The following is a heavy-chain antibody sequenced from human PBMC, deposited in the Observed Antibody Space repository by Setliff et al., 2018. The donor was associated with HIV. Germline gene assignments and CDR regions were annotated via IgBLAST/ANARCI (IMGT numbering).Heavy chain of an antibody. Sequence: GGSLRLSGAVSGVTFGGYAMHWVRQAPGKGLEWVAVVSFEGTNKYYADSLKGRFTISRDNSKNTVYLQMDSLRPEDTSLYYCARGGLYGSGSYFGWGFLDHWGQGTMVTVSS. J-gene: IGHJ4*02. V-gene: IGHV3-30*04. D-gene: IGHD3-10*01. CDR1: GVTFGGYA. CDR3: ARGGLYGSGSYFGWGFLDH. CDR2: VSFEGTNK.